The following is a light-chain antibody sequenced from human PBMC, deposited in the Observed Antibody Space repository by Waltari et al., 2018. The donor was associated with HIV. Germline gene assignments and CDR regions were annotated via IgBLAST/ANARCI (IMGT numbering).Light chain of an antibody. CDR1: QNVSKW. V-gene: IGKV1-5*03. CDR3: QQYNSDFYT. J-gene: IGKJ2*01. CDR2: KTS. Sequence: DIRMTQSPSTLSVSIGDRVSITCRASQNVSKWFAWYQQKPGKAPKLLIHKTSSLNSGVPARFSGSGSGTDFSLTINGLQSDDFATYYCQQYNSDFYTFGQGTELEIK.